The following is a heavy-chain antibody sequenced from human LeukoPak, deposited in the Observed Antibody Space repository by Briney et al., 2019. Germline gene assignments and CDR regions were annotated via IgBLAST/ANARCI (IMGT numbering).Heavy chain of an antibody. J-gene: IGHJ5*02. D-gene: IGHD3-3*01. Sequence: GRSLRLSCAASGFTFSSYAMSWVRQAPGKGLEWVSYISSSSSTIYYADSVKGRFTISRDNAKNSLYLQMNSLRAEDTAVYYCARDPVPYYDFWSGYYTGGWFDPWGQGTLVTVSS. CDR2: ISSSSSTI. CDR3: ARDPVPYYDFWSGYYTGGWFDP. V-gene: IGHV3-48*01. CDR1: GFTFSSYA.